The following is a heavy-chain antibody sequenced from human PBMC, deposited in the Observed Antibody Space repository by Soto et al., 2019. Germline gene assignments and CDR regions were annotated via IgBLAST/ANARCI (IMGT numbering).Heavy chain of an antibody. J-gene: IGHJ6*04. D-gene: IGHD4-17*01. Sequence: GESLKISCAASGFTFSSYAMSWVRQAPGKGLEWVSAISGSGGSTYYADSVKGRFTISRDNSKNTLYLQMNSLRAEDTAVYYCANLNNGDYFGSDVWGKGTTVTVSS. CDR3: ANLNNGDYFGSDV. CDR2: ISGSGGST. V-gene: IGHV3-23*01. CDR1: GFTFSSYA.